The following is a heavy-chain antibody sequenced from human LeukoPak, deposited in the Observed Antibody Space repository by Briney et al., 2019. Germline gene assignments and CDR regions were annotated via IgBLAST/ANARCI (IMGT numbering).Heavy chain of an antibody. V-gene: IGHV1-2*02. D-gene: IGHD3-22*01. Sequence: ASVSVSCKASGYTFTGYYLHWVRQAPGQGLEWMGWINPNSGGTDYAQKFQGRVTMARDTSISTAYMELSRLRSDDTAVYYCARDNDSSWFPNWGQGTLVTVSS. J-gene: IGHJ4*02. CDR1: GYTFTGYY. CDR3: ARDNDSSWFPN. CDR2: INPNSGGT.